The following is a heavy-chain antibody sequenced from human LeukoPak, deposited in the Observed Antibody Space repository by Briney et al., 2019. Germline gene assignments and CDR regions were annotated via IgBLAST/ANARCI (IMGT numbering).Heavy chain of an antibody. V-gene: IGHV4-59*01. Sequence: SETLSLTCTVSGGSISSYYWSWIRQPPGKGLEWIGYIYYSGSTNYNPSLKSRVTISVDTSKNQFSLKLSSVTAADTAVHYCARGRRVSAAAAKYYLDYWGQETLVTVSS. D-gene: IGHD6-13*01. CDR1: GGSISSYY. CDR3: ARGRRVSAAAAKYYLDY. CDR2: IYYSGST. J-gene: IGHJ4*02.